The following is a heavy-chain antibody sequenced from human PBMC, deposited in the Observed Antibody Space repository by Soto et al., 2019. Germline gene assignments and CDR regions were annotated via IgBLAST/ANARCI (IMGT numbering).Heavy chain of an antibody. CDR1: GGSFSGYS. V-gene: IGHV4-34*01. CDR2: INDGGSA. J-gene: IGHJ4*02. Sequence: QVQLQQWGAGLLKPSETLSLTCAVYGGSFSGYSWTWIRQSPGKGLEWIGQINDGGSANYNPSLKGRVTISVDTSNIEFFLELSSVTAADTAVYYCARGLFSETHYSGGLYVFDYWGQGTLVTVSS. D-gene: IGHD1-26*01. CDR3: ARGLFSETHYSGGLYVFDY.